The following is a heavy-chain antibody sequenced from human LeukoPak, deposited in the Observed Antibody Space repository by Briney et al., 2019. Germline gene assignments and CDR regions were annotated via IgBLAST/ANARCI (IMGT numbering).Heavy chain of an antibody. J-gene: IGHJ3*02. CDR3: ASTYYYGSSGSNLPHAFDI. D-gene: IGHD3-22*01. CDR2: IIPILGIA. V-gene: IGHV1-69*04. CDR1: GGTFSSYA. Sequence: GSSVKVSCKASGGTFSSYAISWVRQAPGQGLEWMGRIIPILGIANYAQKFQGRVTITADKSTSTAYMELSSLRSEDTAVYYCASTYYYGSSGSNLPHAFDIWGQGTMVTASS.